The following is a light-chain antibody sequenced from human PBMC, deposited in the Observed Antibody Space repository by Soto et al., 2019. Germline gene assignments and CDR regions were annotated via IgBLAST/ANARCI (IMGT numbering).Light chain of an antibody. J-gene: IGKJ2*01. Sequence: DIVLTQSPGTLSLSPGERDTLSCRASQIIDSSYFAWYQQKPGRAPSLLIYGTSSRATGIPDRFSGSGSGTDFTLTIRRLEPDDFAVYYCQQNAGSPGTFGQGPNLEIK. CDR1: QIIDSSY. CDR2: GTS. CDR3: QQNAGSPGT. V-gene: IGKV3-20*01.